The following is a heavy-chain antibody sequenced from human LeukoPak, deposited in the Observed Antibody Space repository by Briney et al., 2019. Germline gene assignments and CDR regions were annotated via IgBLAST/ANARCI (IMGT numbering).Heavy chain of an antibody. CDR3: ARESSVVRGVITDFDY. CDR1: GFTFTNYW. D-gene: IGHD3-10*01. Sequence: GGSLRLSCAASGFTFTNYWMSWVRQAPGKGLEWVANIKADGSEKYYVDSVKGRFTISRDNAKNSLYLQMNSLRAEDTAVYYCARESSVVRGVITDFDYWGQGTLVTVSS. V-gene: IGHV3-7*01. CDR2: IKADGSEK. J-gene: IGHJ4*02.